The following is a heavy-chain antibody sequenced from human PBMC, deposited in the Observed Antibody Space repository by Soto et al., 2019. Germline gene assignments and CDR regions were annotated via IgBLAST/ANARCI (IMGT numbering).Heavy chain of an antibody. CDR2: IIPIFGTA. V-gene: IGHV1-69*13. CDR3: ARTYDFWSGYMYYFDY. CDR1: GGTFSSYA. Sequence: SVQVPRKASGGTFSSYAISWLRQAPGQGLEWMGGIIPIFGTANYAQKFQGRVTITADESTSTAYMELSILRSEDTAVYYCARTYDFWSGYMYYFDYWGQGTLVTVSS. J-gene: IGHJ4*02. D-gene: IGHD3-3*01.